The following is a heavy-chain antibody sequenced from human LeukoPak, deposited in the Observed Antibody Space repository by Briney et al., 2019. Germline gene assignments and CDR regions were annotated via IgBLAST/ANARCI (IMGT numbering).Heavy chain of an antibody. CDR3: ARDYCSAGSCYPD. D-gene: IGHD2-15*01. CDR1: GFTVSSNH. Sequence: GGSLRLSCAASGFTVSSNHMSWVRQAPGKGLEWVSGIYSGGSTYYADSVKGRFTISRDISRNTLYLQMNSLRAEDTAVYYCARDYCSAGSCYPDWGQGTLVTVSS. J-gene: IGHJ4*02. CDR2: IYSGGST. V-gene: IGHV3-53*01.